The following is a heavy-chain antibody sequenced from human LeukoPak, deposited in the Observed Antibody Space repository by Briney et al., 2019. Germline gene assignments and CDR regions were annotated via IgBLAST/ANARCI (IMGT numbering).Heavy chain of an antibody. Sequence: ASVKVSCKASGYTFTGCYMHWVRQAPGQGLEWMGWMNPNSGNTGYAQKFQGRVTMTRNTSISTAYMELSSLRSEDTAVYYCARGGYYDSSGPILNWFDPWGQGTLVTISS. CDR3: ARGGYYDSSGPILNWFDP. D-gene: IGHD3-22*01. CDR1: GYTFTGCY. V-gene: IGHV1-8*02. J-gene: IGHJ5*02. CDR2: MNPNSGNT.